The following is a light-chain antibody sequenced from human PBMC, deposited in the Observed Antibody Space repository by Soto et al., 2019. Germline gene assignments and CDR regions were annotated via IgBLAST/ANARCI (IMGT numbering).Light chain of an antibody. CDR1: SSNIGAGYE. V-gene: IGLV1-40*01. CDR3: QSYDSSLSGYV. Sequence: QSVLTQPPSVSEAPEQRVTISCTGSSSNIGAGYEAHWYQQVPGTAPKLLIYENNNRPSGVPDRFSGSKSGTSPSLAITGLRAEDEAEFYCQSYDSSLSGYVFGTGTKLTVL. CDR2: ENN. J-gene: IGLJ1*01.